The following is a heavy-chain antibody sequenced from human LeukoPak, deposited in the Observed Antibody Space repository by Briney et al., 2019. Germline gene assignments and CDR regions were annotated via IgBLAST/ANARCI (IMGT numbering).Heavy chain of an antibody. J-gene: IGHJ4*02. D-gene: IGHD6-19*01. CDR2: IYYSGSI. Sequence: SETLSLTCIVSGDSITRNTYHWGWVRQPPGKGLEWIGTIYYSGSIYYNQSLRGRVALSVDTSKNQFSLKLTSVTAADTAVYYCGRQVYSSGWYWDDYWGQGTLVTVSS. CDR1: GDSITRNTYH. CDR3: GRQVYSSGWYWDDY. V-gene: IGHV4-39*01.